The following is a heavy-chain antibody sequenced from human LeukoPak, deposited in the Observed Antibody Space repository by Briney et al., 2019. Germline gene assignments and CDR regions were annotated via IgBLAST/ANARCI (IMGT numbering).Heavy chain of an antibody. Sequence: GGSLRLSCAASGFTFSSYGMDWVRQAPGKGLEWVAFIRYDGSNKYYVDSVKGRFTISRDNSKNTLYLQMNSLRVEDTAVYHCAKDLWSPSDYWGQGTLVTVSS. V-gene: IGHV3-30*02. CDR2: IRYDGSNK. D-gene: IGHD2-8*02. J-gene: IGHJ4*02. CDR1: GFTFSSYG. CDR3: AKDLWSPSDY.